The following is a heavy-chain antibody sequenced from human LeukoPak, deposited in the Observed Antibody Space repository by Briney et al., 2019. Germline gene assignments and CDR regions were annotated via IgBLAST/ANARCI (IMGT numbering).Heavy chain of an antibody. CDR3: ARRNDLEDFDY. V-gene: IGHV1-69*04. CDR1: GGTFSSYA. Sequence: EASVKVSCKASGGTFSSYAISWVRQAPGQGLEWMGRIIPILGIANYAQKFQGRVTITADKSTSTAYMELSSLRSEDTAVYYCARRNDLEDFDYWGQGALVTDSS. D-gene: IGHD1-1*01. J-gene: IGHJ4*02. CDR2: IIPILGIA.